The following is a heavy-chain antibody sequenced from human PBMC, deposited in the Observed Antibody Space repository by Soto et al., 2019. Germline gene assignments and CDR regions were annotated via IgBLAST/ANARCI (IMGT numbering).Heavy chain of an antibody. V-gene: IGHV3-23*01. CDR2: ISDDGSRT. D-gene: IGHD3-16*01. CDR1: GFTFNTFE. CDR3: VKGGWLDF. Sequence: GSLRLSCAASGFTFNTFEMSWVRQAPGRGLEWVLFISDDGSRTYYADAVKGRFTISRDNSKYTLYLQMNSLTVEDTAVYACVKGGWLDFWGQGTLVTVSS. J-gene: IGHJ5*01.